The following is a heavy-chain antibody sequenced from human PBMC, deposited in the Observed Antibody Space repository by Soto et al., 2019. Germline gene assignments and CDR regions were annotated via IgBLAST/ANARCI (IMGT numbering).Heavy chain of an antibody. CDR1: GVSFSNYY. Sequence: SETLSLTCGVSGVSFSNYYWSWIRQPPGKGLEWIGEINHSGSTKYSPSLKSRVTISVDTPKNLFSLRLTSVTAADTSVYYCARDPGYCSGGSCYYFDYWSQGTLVTVSS. D-gene: IGHD2-15*01. CDR2: INHSGST. V-gene: IGHV4-34*01. CDR3: ARDPGYCSGGSCYYFDY. J-gene: IGHJ4*02.